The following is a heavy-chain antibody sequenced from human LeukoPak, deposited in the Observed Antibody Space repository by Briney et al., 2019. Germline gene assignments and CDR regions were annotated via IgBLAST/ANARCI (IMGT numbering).Heavy chain of an antibody. CDR3: ARGSYYYDSSGYYPFDY. Sequence: SVKVSCKASGGTFSSYAISWVRQAPGQGLEWMGGIIPIFGTSNYAQKFQGRVTITTDESTSTAYMELSSLRSEDTAVYYCARGSYYYDSSGYYPFDYWGQGTLVTVSS. J-gene: IGHJ4*02. CDR1: GGTFSSYA. V-gene: IGHV1-69*05. D-gene: IGHD3-22*01. CDR2: IIPIFGTS.